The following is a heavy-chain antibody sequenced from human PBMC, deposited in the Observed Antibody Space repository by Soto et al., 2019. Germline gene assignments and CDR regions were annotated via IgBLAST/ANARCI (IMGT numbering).Heavy chain of an antibody. CDR1: GGSISSSSYY. CDR3: AAHPIGYSGYNIDY. J-gene: IGHJ4*02. CDR2: IYHSGST. D-gene: IGHD5-12*01. Sequence: QLQLQESGPGLVKPSETLSLTCSISGGSISSSSYYWGWIRQPPGKGLEWIGSIYHSGSTYYNPSLKIRVTISVDTSKNHFSLKLSSVTAADSAVYYCAAHPIGYSGYNIDYWGQGTLVTVSS. V-gene: IGHV4-39*02.